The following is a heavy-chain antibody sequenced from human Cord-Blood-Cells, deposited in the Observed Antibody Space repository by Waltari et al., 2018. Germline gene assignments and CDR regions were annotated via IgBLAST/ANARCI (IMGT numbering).Heavy chain of an antibody. CDR2: INAGNGNT. J-gene: IGHJ6*02. Sequence: QVPLVQSGAEEKKPGASGKASCKASGYTFTTAAMHWVCQAPGQRCEWMGWINAGNGNTKYSHKFQGRVTISMDTSASTAYMELSSLRSEDTAVYYCARNREGMDVWGQGTTVTVSS. V-gene: IGHV1-3*05. CDR3: ARNREGMDV. CDR1: GYTFTTAA.